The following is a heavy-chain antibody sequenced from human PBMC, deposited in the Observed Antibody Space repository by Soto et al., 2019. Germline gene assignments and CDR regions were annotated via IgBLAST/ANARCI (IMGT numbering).Heavy chain of an antibody. D-gene: IGHD3-3*01. J-gene: IGHJ6*02. Sequence: PSETLSLTCTVSCGSISSYYWSWIRQPPGKGLEWIGYIYYSGSTNYNPSLKSRVTISVDTSKNQFSLKLSSVTAADTAVYYCARIGDFWSGYYYYGMDVWGQGTTVTVSS. V-gene: IGHV4-59*01. CDR2: IYYSGST. CDR3: ARIGDFWSGYYYYGMDV. CDR1: CGSISSYY.